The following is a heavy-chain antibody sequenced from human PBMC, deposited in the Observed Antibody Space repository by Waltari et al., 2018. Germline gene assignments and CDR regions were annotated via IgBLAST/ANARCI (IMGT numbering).Heavy chain of an antibody. Sequence: QLRLQESGPGLVKPSDTLSLTCTVSGGPLRRTNSYWGWIRQPPGKGLEWIGSIYYSGNTYYNPSLKSRVTMSADTSKNQFSLKLSSVTAADTAVYYCARHQDWVVVSATWFDPWGQGTLVTVSS. CDR1: GGPLRRTNSY. J-gene: IGHJ5*02. D-gene: IGHD2-21*02. V-gene: IGHV4-39*01. CDR2: IYYSGNT. CDR3: ARHQDWVVVSATWFDP.